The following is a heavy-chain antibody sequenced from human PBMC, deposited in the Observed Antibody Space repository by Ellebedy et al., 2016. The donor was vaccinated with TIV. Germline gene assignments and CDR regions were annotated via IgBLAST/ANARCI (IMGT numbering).Heavy chain of an antibody. CDR1: DGSSSDYF. CDR3: ARFRPHCFTDDCYLNAFEY. D-gene: IGHD2-21*01. V-gene: IGHV4-34*01. Sequence: SETLSLTXAVYDGSSSDYFWSWMRLSTGKGLQWIGEINDSGTTKYTPSLRGRVTISGDTAKNKVSLHLTSVTAADTAVYFCARFRPHCFTDDCYLNAFEYWGHGTAVTVSS. CDR2: INDSGTT. J-gene: IGHJ3*01.